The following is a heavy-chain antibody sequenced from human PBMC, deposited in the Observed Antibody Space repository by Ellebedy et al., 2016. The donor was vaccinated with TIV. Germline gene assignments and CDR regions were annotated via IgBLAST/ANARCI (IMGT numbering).Heavy chain of an antibody. CDR3: ARVGGWQFDY. CDR2: IYYSRST. D-gene: IGHD6-19*01. CDR1: GGSISSYY. Sequence: MPSETLSLTCTVSGGSISSYYWSWIRQPPGKGLEWIGYIYYSRSTNYNPSLKSRVTISIDPSKNQFSLKLSSVTAADTDVYYCARVGGWQFDYWGQGTLVTVSS. J-gene: IGHJ4*02. V-gene: IGHV4-59*01.